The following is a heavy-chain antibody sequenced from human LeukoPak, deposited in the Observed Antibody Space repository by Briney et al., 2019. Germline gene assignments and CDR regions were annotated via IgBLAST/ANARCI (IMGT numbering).Heavy chain of an antibody. CDR3: TRQRFLAARPGYFDY. Sequence: PGGSLRLSCTASGFTFGDYAMGWVRQAPGKGLEWVGFIRSKAYGGTTEYAASVKGRFTISRDDSKSIAYLQMNSLKTEDTAVYYCTRQRFLAARPGYFDYWGQGTLVTVSS. D-gene: IGHD6-6*01. J-gene: IGHJ4*02. CDR2: IRSKAYGGTT. CDR1: GFTFGDYA. V-gene: IGHV3-49*04.